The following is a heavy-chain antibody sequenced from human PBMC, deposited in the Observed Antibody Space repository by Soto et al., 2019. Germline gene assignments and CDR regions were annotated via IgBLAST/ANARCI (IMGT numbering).Heavy chain of an antibody. J-gene: IGHJ5*02. Sequence: PSETLSLTCTVSGGSISSGDYYWSWIRQPPGKGLEWIGYIYYSGSTYYNPSLKSRVTISVDTPKNQFSLKLSSVTAADTAVYYCAVVPAAIGYFRFFDPWGQGTLVTVSS. CDR3: AVVPAAIGYFRFFDP. CDR2: IYYSGST. CDR1: GGSISSGDYY. V-gene: IGHV4-30-4*01. D-gene: IGHD2-2*02.